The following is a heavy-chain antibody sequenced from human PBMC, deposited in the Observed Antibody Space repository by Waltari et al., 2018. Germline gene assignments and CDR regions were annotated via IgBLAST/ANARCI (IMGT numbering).Heavy chain of an antibody. CDR2: IYYSGST. CDR3: AHSIKTYYDFWSGQPFYYGMDV. Sequence: QVQLQESGPGLVKPSETLSLTCTVSGGSISSHYWSWIRQPPGKGLEWIGYIYYSGSTNYNPSLKSRVTRSVDTSKNQFSLKLSSVTAADTAVYYCAHSIKTYYDFWSGQPFYYGMDVWGQGTTVTVSS. V-gene: IGHV4-59*11. J-gene: IGHJ6*02. CDR1: GGSISSHY. D-gene: IGHD3-3*01.